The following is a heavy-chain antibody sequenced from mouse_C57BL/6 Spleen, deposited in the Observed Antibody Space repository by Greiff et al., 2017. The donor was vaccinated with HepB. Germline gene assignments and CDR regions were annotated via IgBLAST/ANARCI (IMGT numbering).Heavy chain of an antibody. CDR1: GYAFTNYL. D-gene: IGHD1-1*01. CDR2: INPGSGGT. Sequence: VQLQQSGAELVRPGTSVKVSCKASGYAFTNYLIEWVKQRPGQGLEWIGVINPGSGGTNYNEKFKGKATLTADKSSSTAYMQLSSLTSEDSAVYFCARGGYYYYGSSYFDYWGQGTTLTVSS. V-gene: IGHV1-54*01. J-gene: IGHJ2*01. CDR3: ARGGYYYYGSSYFDY.